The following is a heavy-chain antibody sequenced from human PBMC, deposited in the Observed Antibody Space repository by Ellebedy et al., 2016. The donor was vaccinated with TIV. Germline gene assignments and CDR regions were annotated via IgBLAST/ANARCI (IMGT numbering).Heavy chain of an antibody. V-gene: IGHV4-31*11. CDR2: IYYSGST. CDR1: GGSFSGYY. Sequence: LRLSXAVYGGSFSGYYWSWIRQHPGKGLEWIGYIYYSGSTYYNPSLKSRVTISVDTSKNQFSLKLSSVTAADTAVYYCASGSEAFDIWGQGTMVTVSS. D-gene: IGHD3-10*01. J-gene: IGHJ3*02. CDR3: ASGSEAFDI.